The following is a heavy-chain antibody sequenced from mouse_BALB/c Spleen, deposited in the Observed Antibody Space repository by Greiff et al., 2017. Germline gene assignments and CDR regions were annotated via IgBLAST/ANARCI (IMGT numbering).Heavy chain of an antibody. J-gene: IGHJ1*01. Sequence: LQQSGAELVRPGASVKLSCTASGYTFTSYWMHWVKQRPGQGLEWIGNIYPGSGSTNYDEKFKSKATLTVDTASSTAYMQLSSLTSEDSAVYNCSRDYYGVSAWCLDVWGEGTTVTVSS. V-gene: IGHV1S22*01. CDR2: IYPGSGST. CDR1: GYTFTSYW. D-gene: IGHD1-1*02. CDR3: SRDYYGVSAWCLDV.